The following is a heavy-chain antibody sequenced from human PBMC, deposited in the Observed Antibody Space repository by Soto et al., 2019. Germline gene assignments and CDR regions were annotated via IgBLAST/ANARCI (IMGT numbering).Heavy chain of an antibody. CDR3: ARHVSDSSDYYMYYGMDV. V-gene: IGHV4-39*01. Sequence: PSETLSLTCTLSGGGSISSSSYFWGWIRQPPGKGLEWIGSINHRGSVYYNPSLKSRVTISVDTSKNEYSLNLSSVTAADTAVYYCARHVSDSSDYYMYYGMDVWGQGTTVT. CDR2: INHRGSV. CDR1: GGGSISSSSYF. J-gene: IGHJ6*02. D-gene: IGHD3-22*01.